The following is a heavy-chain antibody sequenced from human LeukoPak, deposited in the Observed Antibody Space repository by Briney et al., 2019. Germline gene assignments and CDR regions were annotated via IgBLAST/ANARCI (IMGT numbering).Heavy chain of an antibody. J-gene: IGHJ6*02. CDR3: AREAGSSSGYYYYYYYGMDV. CDR2: IYSGGST. CDR1: GFTVSSNY. V-gene: IGHV3-53*05. Sequence: PGGSLRLSCAASGFTVSSNYMSWVRQAPGKGLEWVSVIYSGGSTYYADSVKGRFTISRDNSKNTLYLQMNSLRAEDTAVYYCAREAGSSSGYYYYYYYGMDVWGQGTTVTVSS. D-gene: IGHD3-22*01.